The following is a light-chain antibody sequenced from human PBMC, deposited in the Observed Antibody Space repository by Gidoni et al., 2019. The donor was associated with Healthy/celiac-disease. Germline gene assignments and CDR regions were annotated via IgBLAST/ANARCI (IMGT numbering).Light chain of an antibody. CDR3: QQSYSTLWT. J-gene: IGKJ1*01. V-gene: IGKV1-39*01. CDR1: QSISSY. CDR2: ATS. Sequence: DIQMPQSPSSLSASVGDRVTITCRASQSISSYLNWYQQKPGKAPKLLIYATSGLQSGVPSRFSGSGSGTDFTLTISSLQPEDFATYYCQQSYSTLWTFGQGTKVEIK.